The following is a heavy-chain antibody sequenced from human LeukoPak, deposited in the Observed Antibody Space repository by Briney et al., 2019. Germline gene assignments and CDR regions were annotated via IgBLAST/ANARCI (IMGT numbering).Heavy chain of an antibody. J-gene: IGHJ4*02. Sequence: ASVKVSCKASGYTFTGYYMHWVRQAPGQGLEWMGWINPNSGGTNYAQKFQGRVTMTRDMSISTAYMELSRLRSDDTAVYYCARSGYGDSEFDYWGQGTLVTVSS. CDR3: ARSGYGDSEFDY. CDR2: INPNSGGT. D-gene: IGHD4-17*01. V-gene: IGHV1-2*02. CDR1: GYTFTGYY.